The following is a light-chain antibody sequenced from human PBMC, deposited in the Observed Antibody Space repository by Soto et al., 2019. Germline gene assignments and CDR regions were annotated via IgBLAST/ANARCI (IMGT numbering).Light chain of an antibody. CDR1: QTVSTKY. CDR2: GTS. V-gene: IGKV3-20*01. CDR3: QRYGTSTGVT. J-gene: IGKJ3*01. Sequence: ENVLTQSPGTLSLSPGERATLSCRASQTVSTKYVAWYQQKPGQAPRLLIYGTSSRATGIPDTFSGSGSGTDFMLTISRLEPEDFAVYYCQRYGTSTGVTFGPGTKLDIQ.